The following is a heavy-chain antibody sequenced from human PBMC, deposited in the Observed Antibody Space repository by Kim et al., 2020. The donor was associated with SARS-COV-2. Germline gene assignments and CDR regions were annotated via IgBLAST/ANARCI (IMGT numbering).Heavy chain of an antibody. CDR2: INHSGST. J-gene: IGHJ4*02. D-gene: IGHD3-10*01. V-gene: IGHV4-34*01. CDR1: GGSFSGYY. CDR3: ARDIRVRGVKYYYFDY. Sequence: SETLSLTCAVYGGSFSGYYWSWIRQPPGKGLEWIGEINHSGSTNYNPSLKSRVTISVDTSKNQFSLKLSSVTAADTAVYYCARDIRVRGVKYYYFDYWGQGTLVTVSS.